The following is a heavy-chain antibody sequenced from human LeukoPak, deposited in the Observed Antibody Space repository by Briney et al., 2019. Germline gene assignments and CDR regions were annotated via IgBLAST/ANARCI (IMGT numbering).Heavy chain of an antibody. V-gene: IGHV1-8*01. J-gene: IGHJ3*02. CDR3: ARHGRGADAFDI. CDR2: MSPHFGSA. Sequence: ASVKVTCKASEYTFTNYDINWVRRATGQGLEWMGWMSPHFGSAGYAQKFKGRATMTRDTSTSTAYLEVGSLRSEDTAMYYCARHGRGADAFDIWGQGTMVIVSS. CDR1: EYTFTNYD. D-gene: IGHD3-10*01.